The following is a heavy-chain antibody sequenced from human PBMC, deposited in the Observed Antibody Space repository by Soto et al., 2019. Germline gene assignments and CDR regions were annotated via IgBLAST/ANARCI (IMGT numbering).Heavy chain of an antibody. J-gene: IGHJ4*02. Sequence: QVQLVQSGAEVKKPWASVKVSCKASGYTFTIYGISWVRQDPGQGLEWMGGISGYNGNTDYAQNLQDRVTLTTDASTSSVYMELRSLRSDDTAVYYCARVDYYDSSGYYGYWGQGTLITVSS. V-gene: IGHV1-18*04. D-gene: IGHD3-22*01. CDR1: GYTFTIYG. CDR2: ISGYNGNT. CDR3: ARVDYYDSSGYYGY.